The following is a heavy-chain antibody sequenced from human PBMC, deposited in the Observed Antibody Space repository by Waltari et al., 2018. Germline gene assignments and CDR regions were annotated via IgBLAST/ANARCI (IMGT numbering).Heavy chain of an antibody. J-gene: IGHJ6*02. CDR2: ISGSGGNT. D-gene: IGHD2-2*01. Sequence: EVQLLESGGGLVQPGGSLRLSCAASGFTLSSYAMSWVRQAPGKGLEWVSAISGSGGNTYYADSVKGRFTISEVKSKKNLYLQKTSRRAEDTAVDYCAAGGRIVVVAAAAYGMDVWGQGTTVTVSS. CDR1: GFTLSSYA. CDR3: AAGGRIVVVAAAAYGMDV. V-gene: IGHV3-23*01.